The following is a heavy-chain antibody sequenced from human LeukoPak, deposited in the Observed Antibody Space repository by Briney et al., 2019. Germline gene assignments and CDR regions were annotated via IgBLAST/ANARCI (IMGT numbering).Heavy chain of an antibody. CDR2: IYYSGST. CDR1: GGSISSSSYY. Sequence: PSETLSLTCTVSGGSISSSSYYWGWIRQPPGKGLEWIGSIYYSGSTYYNPSLKSRVTISVDTSKNQFSLKLSSVTAADTAVYYCARDPSASLINPFDYWGQGTLVTVSS. V-gene: IGHV4-39*07. D-gene: IGHD3-10*01. CDR3: ARDPSASLINPFDY. J-gene: IGHJ4*02.